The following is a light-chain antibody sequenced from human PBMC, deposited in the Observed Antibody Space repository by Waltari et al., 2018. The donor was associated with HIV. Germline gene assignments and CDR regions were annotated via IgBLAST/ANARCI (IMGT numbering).Light chain of an antibody. J-gene: IGLJ1*01. Sequence: QSELTQPPSASGTPGQRVTISCSGSSSNIGSSYLNWYQQVPGTAPKLLIYSSNHRPSGVPDRFSGSKSGTSASLAISGLRSEDEADYYCAAWDDSLSGYVFGTGTKVTVL. V-gene: IGLV1-47*01. CDR2: SSN. CDR3: AAWDDSLSGYV. CDR1: SSNIGSSY.